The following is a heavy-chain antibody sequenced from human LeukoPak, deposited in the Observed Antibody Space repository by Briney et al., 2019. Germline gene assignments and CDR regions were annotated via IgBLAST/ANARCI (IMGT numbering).Heavy chain of an antibody. D-gene: IGHD6-19*01. CDR3: ARDRRDSSGWYQFDY. Sequence: PSETLSLTCTVSGGSISSYYWSWIRQPPGKGLEWIAYIYYSGSTNYNPSLKSRVTISVDTSKNQFSLKLSSVTAADTAVYYCARDRRDSSGWYQFDYWGQGTLVTVSS. CDR2: IYYSGST. J-gene: IGHJ4*02. CDR1: GGSISSYY. V-gene: IGHV4-59*01.